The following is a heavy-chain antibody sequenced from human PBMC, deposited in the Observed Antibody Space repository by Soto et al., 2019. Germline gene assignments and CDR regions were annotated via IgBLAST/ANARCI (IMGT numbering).Heavy chain of an antibody. CDR3: ARGGGYSGYELDY. Sequence: QVQLVESGGGVVQPGRSLRLSCAASGFTFSSYGMHWVRQAPGKGLEWVAVIWYDGSNKYYADSVKGRFTISRDNSKNTLYLQMNSLRAEDTAVYYCARGGGYSGYELDYWGQGTLVNVSS. D-gene: IGHD5-12*01. V-gene: IGHV3-33*01. CDR2: IWYDGSNK. J-gene: IGHJ4*02. CDR1: GFTFSSYG.